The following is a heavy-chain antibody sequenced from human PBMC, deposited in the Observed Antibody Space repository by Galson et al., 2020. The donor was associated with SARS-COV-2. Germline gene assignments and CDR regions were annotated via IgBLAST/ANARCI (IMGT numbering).Heavy chain of an antibody. CDR3: TRRVVQAVVFDI. J-gene: IGHJ3*02. Sequence: ASVKVSCKASGYTFSNYAIHWVRQAPGQRLEWMGWINTGNGNPTYSQKFQGRITMSRDTSATTAYMELSSLTSEDSAVYYCTRRVVQAVVFDIWGQGTMVTVSS. V-gene: IGHV1-3*04. CDR1: GYTFSNYA. D-gene: IGHD3-22*01. CDR2: INTGNGNP.